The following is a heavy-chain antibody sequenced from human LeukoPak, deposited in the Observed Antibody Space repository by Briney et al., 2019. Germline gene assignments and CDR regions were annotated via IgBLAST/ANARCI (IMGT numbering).Heavy chain of an antibody. CDR2: IEGDGIST. CDR1: GFIFSSYW. V-gene: IGHV3-74*01. D-gene: IGHD6-13*01. CDR3: ARDPSSWNGYFDS. Sequence: GGSLRLSCEASGFIFSSYWMHWVRQAPGKGLVWVSRIEGDGISTSYADSARGRFTISRDNARNTMYLQMNSLRADDTAVYYCARDPSSWNGYFDSWGQGTLVTVSS. J-gene: IGHJ4*02.